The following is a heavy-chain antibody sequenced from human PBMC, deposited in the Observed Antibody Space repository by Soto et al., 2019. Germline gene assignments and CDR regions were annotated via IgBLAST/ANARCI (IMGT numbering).Heavy chain of an antibody. CDR1: EYTFTTYW. CDR2: IYPGDSDT. V-gene: IGHV5-51*01. Sequence: GESLKISCKGSEYTFTTYWIGWVRQMPGKGLEWMGIIYPGDSDTRYSPSFQGQVTISADKSTSTAYLQWRSLKASDTAIYYCARHSKGYYYYGMDVWGQGTTVTVSS. CDR3: ARHSKGYYYYGMDV. J-gene: IGHJ6*02.